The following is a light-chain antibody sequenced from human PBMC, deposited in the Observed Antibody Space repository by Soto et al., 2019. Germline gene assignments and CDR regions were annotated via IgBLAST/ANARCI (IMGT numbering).Light chain of an antibody. Sequence: EIVMTQSPATLSVAPGERVTFFCRASQGVSRKLAWYQHKPGQAPRLLIYGASSRATGIPDRFSGSGSGTDFTLTISRLEPEDFAVYYCQQYGSSGTFGQGTKV. J-gene: IGKJ1*01. V-gene: IGKV3-20*01. CDR2: GAS. CDR3: QQYGSSGT. CDR1: QGVSRK.